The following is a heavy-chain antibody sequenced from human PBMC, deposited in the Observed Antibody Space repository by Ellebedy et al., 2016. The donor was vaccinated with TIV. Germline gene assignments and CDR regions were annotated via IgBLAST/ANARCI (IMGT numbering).Heavy chain of an antibody. CDR2: IISTGSTI. CDR3: AREGDTAMVHGLDV. J-gene: IGHJ6*02. V-gene: IGHV3-11*01. D-gene: IGHD5-18*01. Sequence: GESLKISCAASGFTFSDYYMSWIRQAPGQGLEWVSYIISTGSTICCADSVKGRFTISRDNAKNSVYLQMNSLRAGDTAVYYCAREGDTAMVHGLDVWGQGTAVTVSS. CDR1: GFTFSDYY.